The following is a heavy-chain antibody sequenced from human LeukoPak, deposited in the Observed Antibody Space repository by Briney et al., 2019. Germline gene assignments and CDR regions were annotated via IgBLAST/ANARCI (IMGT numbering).Heavy chain of an antibody. V-gene: IGHV3-74*01. J-gene: IGHJ3*01. Sequence: GGSLRLSCAASGLSFHNTWMHWIRQAPGKGLVWVSRIISDGITTTCADSVKGRFTISRDNAKNTMYLQMNSLRAEDTAVYYCAADGEYALQVWGQGTMVTVSS. CDR2: IISDGITT. CDR3: AADGEYALQV. CDR1: GLSFHNTW. D-gene: IGHD2/OR15-2a*01.